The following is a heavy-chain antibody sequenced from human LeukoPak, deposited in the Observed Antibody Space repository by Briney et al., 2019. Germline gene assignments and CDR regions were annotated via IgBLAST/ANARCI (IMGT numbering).Heavy chain of an antibody. CDR1: GDSVSINSAA. V-gene: IGHV6-1*01. Sequence: SQTLSPTCAVSGDSVSINSAALNWIRHSPSRGLEWLGRTYYRSKWFNDYAVSVESRLTINPDTSTNQFSLQLNSVTPEDTAVYYCAREGPGFDYWGQGTLVTVSS. CDR2: TYYRSKWFN. CDR3: AREGPGFDY. J-gene: IGHJ4*02. D-gene: IGHD1-14*01.